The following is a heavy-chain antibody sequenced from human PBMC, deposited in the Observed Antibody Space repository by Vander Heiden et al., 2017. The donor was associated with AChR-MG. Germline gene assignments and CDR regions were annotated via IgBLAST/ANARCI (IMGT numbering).Heavy chain of an antibody. D-gene: IGHD3-9*01. CDR3: ARDEILTGYHVY. V-gene: IGHV3-21*01. CDR2: ISSSSSYI. Sequence: VQLVESGGGLVKPAGSLRLSCAASGFTFSSYSMNWVRQAPGKGLEWVSSISSSSSYIYYADSVKGRFTISRDNAKNSLYLQMNSLRAEDTAVYYCARDEILTGYHVYWGQGTLVTVSS. J-gene: IGHJ4*02. CDR1: GFTFSSYS.